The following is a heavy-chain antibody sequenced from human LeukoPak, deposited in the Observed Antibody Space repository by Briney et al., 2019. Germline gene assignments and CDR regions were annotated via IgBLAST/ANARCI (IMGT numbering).Heavy chain of an antibody. D-gene: IGHD2-21*01. V-gene: IGHV3-21*01. CDR2: ISSSSSYI. CDR3: AGDLISFVVAGGAFDI. Sequence: GSLRLSCAASGFTFSSYSMNWVRQAPGKGLEWVSSISSSSSYIYYADSVKGRFTISRDNAKNSLYLQMNSLRAEDTAVYYCAGDLISFVVAGGAFDIWGQGTMVTVSS. CDR1: GFTFSSYS. J-gene: IGHJ3*02.